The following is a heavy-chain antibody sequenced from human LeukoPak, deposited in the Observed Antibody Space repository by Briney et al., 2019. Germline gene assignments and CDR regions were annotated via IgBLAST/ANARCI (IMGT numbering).Heavy chain of an antibody. CDR2: ISGYTGKA. CDR3: AREVFPGYFDY. J-gene: IGHJ4*02. V-gene: IGHV1-18*01. Sequence: GASMKVSCKASGYSFTSYGISWVRQAPGQGLEWLGRISGYTGKANYAEKFQGRVTMTMETSTRTVYMELRSLRSDDTAVYYCAREVFPGYFDYWGQGTLVTVSS. CDR1: GYSFTSYG.